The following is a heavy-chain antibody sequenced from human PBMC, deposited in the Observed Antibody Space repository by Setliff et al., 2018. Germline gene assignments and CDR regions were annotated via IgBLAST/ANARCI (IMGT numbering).Heavy chain of an antibody. CDR3: GRAGKPYAIDI. CDR1: GFTFGIYW. Sequence: GESLKISCSVSGFTFGIYWMSWVRQAPGKGLEWVANIKGDGSEKYYVDSVKGRFAVSRDNAKNSLFLQMDSLTVEDTAVYYRGRAGKPYAIDIWGQGTMVTVSS. V-gene: IGHV3-7*04. J-gene: IGHJ3*02. CDR2: IKGDGSEK.